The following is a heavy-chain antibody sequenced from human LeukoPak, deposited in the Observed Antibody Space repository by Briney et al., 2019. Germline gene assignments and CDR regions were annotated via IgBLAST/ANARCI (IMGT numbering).Heavy chain of an antibody. CDR3: ARVTYYYDSSGYYY. Sequence: PGGTLRLSCAASGFTFSSYGMSWVRQAPGKGLEWVSSISSSSSYIYYADSVKGRFTISRDNAKNSLYLQMNSLRAEDTAVYYCARVTYYYDSSGYYYWGQGTLVTVSS. CDR2: ISSSSSYI. CDR1: GFTFSSYG. J-gene: IGHJ4*02. V-gene: IGHV3-21*01. D-gene: IGHD3-22*01.